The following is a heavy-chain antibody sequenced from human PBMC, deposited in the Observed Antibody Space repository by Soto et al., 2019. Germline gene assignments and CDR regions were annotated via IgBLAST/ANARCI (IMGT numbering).Heavy chain of an antibody. D-gene: IGHD2-15*01. CDR2: AYE. CDR1: GFSVTTRGMT. J-gene: IGHJ4*02. V-gene: IGHV2-5*01. Sequence: QITLKESGPTLVKPTQTLTLTCTVSGFSVTTRGMTLGWIRQPPGKAPEWLALAYEYSPSLQSRLTFTKDTPKNQVGLKMTHMGPADTATYYRTLREDTSRGPIYWGQGILVTVSS. CDR3: TLREDTSRGPIY.